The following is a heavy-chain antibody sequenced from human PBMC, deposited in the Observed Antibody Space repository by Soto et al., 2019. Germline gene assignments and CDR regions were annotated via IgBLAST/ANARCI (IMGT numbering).Heavy chain of an antibody. Sequence: VKVSCKASEGTFSSYAISRVRQAPVQGLEWMGGIIPIFGTANYAQKFQGRVTITADESTSTAYMELSSLRSEDTAVYYCARVRRDDTASNYYYYGMDVWGQGTTVTVSS. CDR1: EGTFSSYA. V-gene: IGHV1-69*13. CDR2: IIPIFGTA. D-gene: IGHD5-18*01. CDR3: ARVRRDDTASNYYYYGMDV. J-gene: IGHJ6*02.